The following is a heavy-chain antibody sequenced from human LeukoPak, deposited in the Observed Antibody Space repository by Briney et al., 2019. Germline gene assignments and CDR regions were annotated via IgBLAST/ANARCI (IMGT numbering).Heavy chain of an antibody. J-gene: IGHJ3*02. Sequence: SETLSLTCTVSGGSISSYYWSWIRQPPGKGLEWIGYIYYSGSTNYNPSLKSRVTISVDTSKNQFSLKLSSVAAADTAVYYCARAGPSYYDSSGYLAFDIWGQGAMVTVSS. CDR1: GGSISSYY. CDR2: IYYSGST. CDR3: ARAGPSYYDSSGYLAFDI. D-gene: IGHD3-22*01. V-gene: IGHV4-59*01.